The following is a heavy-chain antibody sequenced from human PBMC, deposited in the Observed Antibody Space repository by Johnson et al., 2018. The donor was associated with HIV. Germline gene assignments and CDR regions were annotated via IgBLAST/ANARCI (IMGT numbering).Heavy chain of an antibody. D-gene: IGHD6-13*01. J-gene: IGHJ3*02. CDR1: GFTFSSYA. CDR3: AKDFIAAAGHDAFDI. Sequence: QVYLVESGGGVVQPGRSLRLSCAASGFTFSSYAIHWVRQAPGTGLEWVAVISYDGSNEYYADSVKGRFTISRDNSKNTLYLQMNSLRAEDTAVYYCAKDFIAAAGHDAFDIWGQGTMVTVSS. V-gene: IGHV3-30-3*01. CDR2: ISYDGSNE.